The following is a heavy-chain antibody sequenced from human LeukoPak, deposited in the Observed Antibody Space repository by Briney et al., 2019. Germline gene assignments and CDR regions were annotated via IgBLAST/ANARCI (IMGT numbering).Heavy chain of an antibody. CDR3: ARVRNYYDSSGYYNAFDI. CDR1: GYTFTGYY. Sequence: ASVKVSCKASGYTFTGYYMHWVRQAPGQGLEWIGWINPNSGGTNYAQKFQGRVTMTRDTSISTAYMELSRLRSDDTAVYYCARVRNYYDSSGYYNAFDIWGQGTMVTVSS. CDR2: INPNSGGT. J-gene: IGHJ3*02. D-gene: IGHD3-22*01. V-gene: IGHV1-2*02.